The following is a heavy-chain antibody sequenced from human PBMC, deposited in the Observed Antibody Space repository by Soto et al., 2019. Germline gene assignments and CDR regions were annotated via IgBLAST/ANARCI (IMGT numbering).Heavy chain of an antibody. J-gene: IGHJ4*02. Sequence: EVQLVDSGGGLVQPGGSLRLSCVVSGFTFSSYWMHWVRQVPGKGLVWVSSINGDGSSTTYADYVKGRFTISRDNAKNTLYLQMTSLRAEATAVYYCTRPRYDGTGTPFGDWGRGTLVTVSS. D-gene: IGHD3-22*01. CDR1: GFTFSSYW. V-gene: IGHV3-74*01. CDR3: TRPRYDGTGTPFGD. CDR2: INGDGSST.